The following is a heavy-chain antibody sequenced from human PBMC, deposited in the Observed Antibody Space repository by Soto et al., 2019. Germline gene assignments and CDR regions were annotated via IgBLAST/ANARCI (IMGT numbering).Heavy chain of an antibody. CDR2: IYHSGST. Sequence: QLQLQESGSGLVKPSQTLSLTCAVSGGSISSGGYSWSWIRQPPGKGLEWIGYIYHSGSTYYNPSLKGRVTLSVDRSKNQFSLKLSSVTAADTAVYYCARDGVMGGDGADAFDIWGQGTMVTVSS. CDR3: ARDGVMGGDGADAFDI. V-gene: IGHV4-30-2*01. D-gene: IGHD1-26*01. CDR1: GGSISSGGYS. J-gene: IGHJ3*02.